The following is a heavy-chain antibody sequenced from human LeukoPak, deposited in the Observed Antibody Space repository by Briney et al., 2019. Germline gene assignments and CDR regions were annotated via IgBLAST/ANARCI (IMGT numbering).Heavy chain of an antibody. V-gene: IGHV1-18*04. CDR1: GYTFTSYG. CDR2: IIPYNGNT. Sequence: GASVKVSCKASGYTFTSYGISWVRQAPGQGLEWMAWIIPYNGNTNYAQKLQGRVTMTTDKSTSTAYMELSSLRSEDTAVYYCAREGGISPTDYWGQGTLVTVSS. D-gene: IGHD6-13*01. J-gene: IGHJ4*02. CDR3: AREGGISPTDY.